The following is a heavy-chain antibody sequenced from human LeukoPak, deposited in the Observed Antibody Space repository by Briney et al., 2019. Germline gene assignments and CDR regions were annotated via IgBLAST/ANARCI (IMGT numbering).Heavy chain of an antibody. Sequence: GGSLRLSCAASGFTFSSYGMHWVRQAPGKGLEWVAVIWFDGSYKYYGDSVKGRFTISRGNSKNTLYLQMDSLSAEDTAVYYCTRMGRYDYWGRGTLVTVSS. J-gene: IGHJ4*02. CDR3: TRMGRYDY. CDR1: GFTFSSYG. CDR2: IWFDGSYK. V-gene: IGHV3-33*01. D-gene: IGHD1-14*01.